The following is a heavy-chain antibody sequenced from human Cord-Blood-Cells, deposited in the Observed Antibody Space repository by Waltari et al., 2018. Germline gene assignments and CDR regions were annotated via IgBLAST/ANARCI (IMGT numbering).Heavy chain of an antibody. D-gene: IGHD6-13*01. CDR2: TVVGSGNT. Sequence: QMQLVQSGPEVKKPGTSVKVSCKASGVTFTSSAVQGVRQARGQRLEWIGWTVVGSGNTNYAQKFQEGVTITRDMSTSTAYMELGSLRSEDTAGYYCAADPASSYSSSWYWYFDLWGRGTLVTVSS. CDR1: GVTFTSSA. CDR3: AADPASSYSSSWYWYFDL. J-gene: IGHJ2*01. V-gene: IGHV1-58*01.